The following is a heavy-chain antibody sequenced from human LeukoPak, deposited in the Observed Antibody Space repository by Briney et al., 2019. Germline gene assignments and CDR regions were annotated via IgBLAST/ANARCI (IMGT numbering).Heavy chain of an antibody. Sequence: PGGSLRLSCAASGFTFSSYSMNWVRQAPGKGLDWVSFISSSSSYIYYADSVKGRFTISRDNAKNSLYLQMNSLRAEDTAVYYCARGTMFPYYSDYWGQGTLVTVSS. CDR3: ARGTMFPYYSDY. V-gene: IGHV3-21*01. D-gene: IGHD3-10*02. CDR1: GFTFSSYS. CDR2: ISSSSSYI. J-gene: IGHJ4*02.